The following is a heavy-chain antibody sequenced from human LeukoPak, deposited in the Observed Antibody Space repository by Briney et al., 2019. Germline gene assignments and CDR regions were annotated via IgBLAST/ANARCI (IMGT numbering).Heavy chain of an antibody. J-gene: IGHJ6*03. V-gene: IGHV4-39*07. D-gene: IGHD2-15*01. CDR1: GGSISSSSYY. CDR3: ARGYCSGGSCYSYYYYNYMDV. CDR2: IHYSGST. Sequence: SETLSLTCTVSGGSISSSSYYWGWIRQPPGKGLEWIGSIHYSGSTNYNPSLKSRVTISVDTSKNQFSLKLSPVTAADTAVYYCARGYCSGGSCYSYYYYNYMDVWGKGTTVTVSS.